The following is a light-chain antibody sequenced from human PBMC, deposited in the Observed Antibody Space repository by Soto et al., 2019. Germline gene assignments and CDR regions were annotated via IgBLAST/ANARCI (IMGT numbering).Light chain of an antibody. CDR3: QQFGSLPGT. CDR2: GAS. V-gene: IGKV3-20*01. J-gene: IGKJ1*01. Sequence: EIVLTQSPGTLTLSPGERATLSCRASRSISSTNLAWYQHKPGQAPRLLIFGASSRAGGIPDRFSGSGSGTDFTLTISRLEPEDFAVYYCQQFGSLPGTFGQGTNVEIK. CDR1: RSISSTN.